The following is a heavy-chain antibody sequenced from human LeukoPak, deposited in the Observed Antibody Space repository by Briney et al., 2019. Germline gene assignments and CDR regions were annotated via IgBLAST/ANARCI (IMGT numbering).Heavy chain of an antibody. D-gene: IGHD2-2*01. V-gene: IGHV3-21*01. CDR1: GFTFSSYS. CDR2: ISSSSSYI. Sequence: PGGSLRLSCAASGFTFSSYSMNWVRQAPGKGLEWVSSISSSSSYIYYADSVKGRFTISRDNAKNSLYLQMNSLRAEDTAVYYCAREGFVVVPAARRYFDYWGQGTLVTVSS. J-gene: IGHJ4*02. CDR3: AREGFVVVPAARRYFDY.